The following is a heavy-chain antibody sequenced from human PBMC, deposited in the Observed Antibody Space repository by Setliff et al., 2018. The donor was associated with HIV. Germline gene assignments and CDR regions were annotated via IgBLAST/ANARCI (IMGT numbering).Heavy chain of an antibody. CDR3: ARDYYGGYGDYDFGNYFDY. J-gene: IGHJ4*02. D-gene: IGHD4-17*01. CDR1: GFTFSISG. V-gene: IGHV3-21*04. CDR2: ISYSSTYI. Sequence: PGGSLRLSCVASGFTFSISGMHWVRQAPGKGLEWVSSISYSSTYIYYADSVKGRFTISRDNAKNSLSLQMNSLRAEDTAVYYCARDYYGGYGDYDFGNYFDYWGQGTLVTVSS.